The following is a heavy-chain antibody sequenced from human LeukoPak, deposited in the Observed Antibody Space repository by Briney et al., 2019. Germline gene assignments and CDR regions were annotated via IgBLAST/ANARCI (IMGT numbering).Heavy chain of an antibody. CDR1: GYSFTSYW. D-gene: IGHD5-18*01. Sequence: GESLKISCKGSGYSFTSYWIGWVRQMPGKGLEWMGIIYPGDSDTRYSPSFQGQVTISADKSISTAYLQWSSLKASETAMYYCARLQTAMYDPYYFDYWGQGTLVTVSS. J-gene: IGHJ4*02. CDR2: IYPGDSDT. CDR3: ARLQTAMYDPYYFDY. V-gene: IGHV5-51*01.